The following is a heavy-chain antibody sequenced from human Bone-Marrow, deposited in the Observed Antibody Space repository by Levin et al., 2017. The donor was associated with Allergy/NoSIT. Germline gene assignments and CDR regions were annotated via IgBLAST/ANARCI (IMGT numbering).Heavy chain of an antibody. CDR2: FDLEDGEA. CDR1: GYSLNELS. Sequence: GESLKISCKVSGYSLNELSMHWVRQVHGKGLEWMGGFDLEDGEASYAQKFRGRLTVIEDTSTGTAYMELSSLKPEDTAVYFRAAALFWSGFQYWGQGTTVTVSS. J-gene: IGHJ6*02. D-gene: IGHD3-3*01. V-gene: IGHV1-24*01. CDR3: AAALFWSGFQY.